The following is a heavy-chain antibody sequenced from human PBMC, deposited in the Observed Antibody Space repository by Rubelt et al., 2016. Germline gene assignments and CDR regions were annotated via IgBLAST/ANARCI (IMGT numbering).Heavy chain of an antibody. Sequence: QVQLQQWGAGLLKPSETLSLTCAVYGGSFSGYYWSWIRQPPGKGLEWIGEINHSGSTNYSPSLKSRGTISVDTFKNQFSLKLSAVTASDTAVYYCAGTVGAVAGRGYYFDYWGQGTLVTVSS. D-gene: IGHD6-19*01. CDR1: GGSFSGYY. CDR3: AGTVGAVAGRGYYFDY. CDR2: INHSGST. J-gene: IGHJ4*02. V-gene: IGHV4-34*01.